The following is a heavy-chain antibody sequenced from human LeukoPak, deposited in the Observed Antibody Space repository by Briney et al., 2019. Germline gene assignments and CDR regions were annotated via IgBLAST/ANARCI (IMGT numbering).Heavy chain of an antibody. D-gene: IGHD1-26*01. Sequence: GGSLRLSCAASGFTFSSYAMHWVRQAPGKGLEWVAVISYDGSNKYYADSVKGRFTISRDNSTNTLYLQMNSLRAEDTAVYYCARDPIVGPSIGPFDHWGQGTLVTVSS. J-gene: IGHJ4*02. CDR1: GFTFSSYA. CDR3: ARDPIVGPSIGPFDH. V-gene: IGHV3-30-3*01. CDR2: ISYDGSNK.